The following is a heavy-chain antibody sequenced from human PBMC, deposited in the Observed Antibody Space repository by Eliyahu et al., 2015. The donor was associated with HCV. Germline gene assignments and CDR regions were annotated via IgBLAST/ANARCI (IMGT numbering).Heavy chain of an antibody. V-gene: IGHV3-15*07. CDR3: TTVSIDIWGPYNAYYYYYGMDV. CDR1: FSNAW. J-gene: IGHJ6*02. CDR2: IKSKTDGGTT. D-gene: IGHD3-9*01. Sequence: FSNAWMNWVRQAPGKGLEWVGRIKSKTDGGTTDYAAPVKGRFTISRDDSKNTLYLQMNSLKTEDTAVYYCTTVSIDIWGPYNAYYYYYGMDVWGQGTTVTVSS.